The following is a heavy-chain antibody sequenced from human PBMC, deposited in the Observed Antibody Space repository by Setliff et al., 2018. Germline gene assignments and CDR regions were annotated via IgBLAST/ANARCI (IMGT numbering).Heavy chain of an antibody. Sequence: SETLSLTCAVFGGSFSGYYWSWIRQPPGKGLEWIGEINHSGSTNYNPSLKSRITISIDTSKNQFSLKVSSVTAADTAVYYCARSFSRREKFLLDYWGQGALVTVSS. CDR1: GGSFSGYY. CDR3: ARSFSRREKFLLDY. CDR2: INHSGST. V-gene: IGHV4-34*01. J-gene: IGHJ4*02.